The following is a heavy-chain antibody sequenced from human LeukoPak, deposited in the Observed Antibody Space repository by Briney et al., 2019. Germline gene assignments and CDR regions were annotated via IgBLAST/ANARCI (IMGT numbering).Heavy chain of an antibody. CDR3: VRDLDLGGYSSFEY. V-gene: IGHV3-74*01. Sequence: GGSLRLSCAASGFTFSSYFWMHWVRQAPGKGLVWVSRIKSDGSSSTYADSVKGRFTISRDNAKNSLYLQMNTLRAEDTAVYYCVRDLDLGGYSSFEYWGQGNPGHRLL. D-gene: IGHD4-23*01. J-gene: IGHJ4*02. CDR1: GFTFSSYFW. CDR2: IKSDGSSS.